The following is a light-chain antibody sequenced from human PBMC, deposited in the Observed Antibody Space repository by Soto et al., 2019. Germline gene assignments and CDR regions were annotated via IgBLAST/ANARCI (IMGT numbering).Light chain of an antibody. Sequence: DIQMTQSPSTLSASVGDRVTITCRASQSISSWLAWYQQKPGKAPKLLIYKASSLESGVPSRFSGSGSGTEYTLTISSLQPDDFATYYCQQDNSYWAYTFGQGTKLEIK. CDR1: QSISSW. V-gene: IGKV1-5*03. CDR2: KAS. J-gene: IGKJ2*01. CDR3: QQDNSYWAYT.